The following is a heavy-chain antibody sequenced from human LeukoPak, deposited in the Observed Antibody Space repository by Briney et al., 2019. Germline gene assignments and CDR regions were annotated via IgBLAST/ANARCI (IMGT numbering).Heavy chain of an antibody. J-gene: IGHJ4*02. Sequence: LSLTCAVSGYSISSGYYWGWIRQPPGKGLEWVAVISYDGSNKYYADSVKGRFTISRDNSKNTLYLQMNSLRAEDTAVYYCAKAGYSSGWFYFDYWGQGTLVTVSS. D-gene: IGHD6-19*01. CDR3: AKAGYSSGWFYFDY. V-gene: IGHV3-30*18. CDR2: ISYDGSNK. CDR1: GYSISSGY.